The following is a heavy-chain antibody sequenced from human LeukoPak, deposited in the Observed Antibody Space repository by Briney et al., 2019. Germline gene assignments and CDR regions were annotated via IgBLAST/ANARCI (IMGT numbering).Heavy chain of an antibody. V-gene: IGHV4-59*01. J-gene: IGHJ4*02. CDR3: AKDRRFLVTAAPFVPY. CDR1: GGSISSYY. D-gene: IGHD2-21*02. CDR2: IYYSGST. Sequence: SETLSLTCTVSGGSISSYYWSWIRQPPGKGLEWIGYIYYSGSTNYNPSLKSRVTISVDTSKNQFSLKLSSVTAADTAVYYCAKDRRFLVTAAPFVPYWGQGTLVTVSS.